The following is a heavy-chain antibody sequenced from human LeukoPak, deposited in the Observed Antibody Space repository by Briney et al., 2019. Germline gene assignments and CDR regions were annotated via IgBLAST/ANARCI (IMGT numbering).Heavy chain of an antibody. CDR3: ARATVTETTRFDY. Sequence: SETLSLTCAVSGGSISSGGYSWSWIRQPPGKGLEWIGYIYHSGSTYYNPSLKSRVTISVDRSKNQFSLKLSSVTAADTAVYYCARATVTETTRFDYWGQGTLVTVSS. D-gene: IGHD4-17*01. CDR1: GGSISSGGYS. V-gene: IGHV4-30-2*01. J-gene: IGHJ4*02. CDR2: IYHSGST.